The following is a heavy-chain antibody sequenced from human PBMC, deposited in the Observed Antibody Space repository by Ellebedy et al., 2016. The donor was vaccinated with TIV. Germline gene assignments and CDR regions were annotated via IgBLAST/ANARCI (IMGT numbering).Heavy chain of an antibody. D-gene: IGHD3-10*01. Sequence: MPSETLSLTCGVYGGSFSGYFWSWIRQPPGKGLEWIGEINPSGTTNYNPSLKRRVTMSVDTPEKQFSLRLTSVTAADTAVYYCASARGQYLYGSGSYFTNWGQGEVVTVSS. CDR2: INPSGTT. CDR3: ASARGQYLYGSGSYFTN. V-gene: IGHV4-34*01. J-gene: IGHJ4*02. CDR1: GGSFSGYF.